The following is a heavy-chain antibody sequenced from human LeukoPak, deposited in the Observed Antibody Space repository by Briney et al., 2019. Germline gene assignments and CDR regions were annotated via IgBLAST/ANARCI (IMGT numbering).Heavy chain of an antibody. CDR3: ARQSYDFWSGYLGYFDY. D-gene: IGHD3-3*01. J-gene: IGHJ4*02. Sequence: KPGESLKISCKGSGYSFTSYWIGWVRQMPGKGLEWMGIIYPGDSDTRYSPSFQGQVTISADKSISTAYLQWSSLKASDTAMYYCARQSYDFWSGYLGYFDYWGQRTLVTVSS. CDR1: GYSFTSYW. CDR2: IYPGDSDT. V-gene: IGHV5-51*01.